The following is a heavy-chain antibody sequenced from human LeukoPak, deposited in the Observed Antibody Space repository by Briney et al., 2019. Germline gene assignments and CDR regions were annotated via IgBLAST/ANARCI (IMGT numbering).Heavy chain of an antibody. D-gene: IGHD3-3*02. Sequence: PSETLSLTCTVSGGSISSSSYYWGWIRQPPGKGLEWIGSIYYSGSTYYNPSLKSRVTISVDTSKNQFSLKLSSVTAADTAVYYCARHTGISVYLDYWGQGTPVTVSS. V-gene: IGHV4-39*01. CDR2: IYYSGST. CDR1: GGSISSSSYY. J-gene: IGHJ4*02. CDR3: ARHTGISVYLDY.